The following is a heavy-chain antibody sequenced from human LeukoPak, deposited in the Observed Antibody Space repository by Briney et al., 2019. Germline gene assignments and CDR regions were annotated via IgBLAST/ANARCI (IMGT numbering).Heavy chain of an antibody. CDR1: GGSFSGYY. CDR3: AREDHYYGSGSYSWFDP. V-gene: IGHV4-34*01. D-gene: IGHD3-10*01. J-gene: IGHJ5*02. CDR2: INHSGST. Sequence: PSETLSLTCAVYGGSFSGYYWGWIRQPPGKGLEWIGEINHSGSTNYNPSLKSRVTISVDTSKNQFSLKLSSVTAADTAVYYCAREDHYYGSGSYSWFDPWGQGTLVTVSS.